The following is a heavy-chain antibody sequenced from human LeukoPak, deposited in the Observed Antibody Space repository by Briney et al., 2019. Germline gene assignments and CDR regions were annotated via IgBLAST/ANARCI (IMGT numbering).Heavy chain of an antibody. V-gene: IGHV1-2*02. CDR1: GYTFTGSY. CDR2: INPNSGGT. Sequence: GASVKVSCKASGYTFTGSYMYWVRQAPGQGLEWMGWINPNSGGTNYAQKFQGRVTMTRDTSISTAYMELSRLRSDDTAVYYCARGRITISTPWGQGTLVTVSS. D-gene: IGHD3-9*01. J-gene: IGHJ5*02. CDR3: ARGRITISTP.